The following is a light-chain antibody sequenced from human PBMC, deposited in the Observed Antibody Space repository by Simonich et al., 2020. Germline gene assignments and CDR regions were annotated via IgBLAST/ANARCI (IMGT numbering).Light chain of an antibody. Sequence: DIVMTQTQLSLSVTPGQPASISCKSSQSLLHSDGKTYLCWYLQNPGQSPQLLLYEVSNRFSGVPDRFSGSGSGTDFTRKISRVEAEDVGVYYCMQGIHLPYTFGQGTKLEIK. CDR2: EVS. J-gene: IGKJ2*01. CDR3: MQGIHLPYT. V-gene: IGKV2-29*03. CDR1: QSLLHSDGKTY.